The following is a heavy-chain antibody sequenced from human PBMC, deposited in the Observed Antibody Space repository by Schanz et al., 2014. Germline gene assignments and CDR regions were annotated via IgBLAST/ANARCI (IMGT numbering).Heavy chain of an antibody. V-gene: IGHV3-48*01. CDR3: ARAHGNNWYGKGLDY. J-gene: IGHJ4*02. CDR2: IDGKSTTV. CDR1: EYSFTSYS. Sequence: VHLVQSGAEVKRPGASVKVSCKASEYSFTSYSMHWVRQAPGKGLEWLSYIDGKSTTVYYADSVKGRFTVSRDNSKNTLYLQMNSLRAEDTAVYFCARAHGNNWYGKGLDYWGQGTQVTVSS. D-gene: IGHD1-1*01.